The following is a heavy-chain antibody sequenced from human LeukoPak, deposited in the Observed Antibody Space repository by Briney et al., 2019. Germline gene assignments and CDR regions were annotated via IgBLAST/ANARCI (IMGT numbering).Heavy chain of an antibody. Sequence: SVKVSCKASGGTFSTYTISWVRQSPGQGLEWVGGIIPQFGTTNYAQKFQGRVTITADESTSTACMELSSLSSEDTAVYYCGGGDCRSVSCYDFAAAFDIWGQGTMVTVSS. CDR2: IIPQFGTT. V-gene: IGHV1-69*13. D-gene: IGHD2-2*01. CDR1: GGTFSTYT. CDR3: GGGDCRSVSCYDFAAAFDI. J-gene: IGHJ3*02.